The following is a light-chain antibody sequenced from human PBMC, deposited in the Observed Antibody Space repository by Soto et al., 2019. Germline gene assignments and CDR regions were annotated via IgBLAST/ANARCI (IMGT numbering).Light chain of an antibody. CDR2: GAS. V-gene: IGKV3-20*01. Sequence: EIVLTQSPGTLSLSPGERATLSCRASQSVANNFLAWHQQKPGQTPRLLIYGASNRATGIPDRFSGSGSGTDFTLTISRLEPEYYATYYCQQSYSSRTFGQGTTVEIK. CDR1: QSVANNF. CDR3: QQSYSSRT. J-gene: IGKJ1*01.